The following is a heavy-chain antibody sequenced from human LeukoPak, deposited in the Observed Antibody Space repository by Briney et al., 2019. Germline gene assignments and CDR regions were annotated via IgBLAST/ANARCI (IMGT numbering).Heavy chain of an antibody. J-gene: IGHJ6*02. CDR2: ISAYNGNT. CDR1: GYTFTSYG. Sequence: ASVTVSCTASGYTFTSYGISWVRQAPGQGLEWMGWISAYNGNTNYAQKLQGRVTMTTDTSTSTAYMELRSLRSDDTDVYYCARECSSTSCFPYYYGMDVWGQGTTVTVSS. D-gene: IGHD2-2*01. V-gene: IGHV1-18*01. CDR3: ARECSSTSCFPYYYGMDV.